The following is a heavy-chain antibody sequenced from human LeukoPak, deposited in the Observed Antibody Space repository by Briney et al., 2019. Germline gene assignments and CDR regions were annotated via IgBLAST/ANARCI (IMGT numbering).Heavy chain of an antibody. J-gene: IGHJ4*02. Sequence: PGGSLRLSCAASGFSFSSFEMNWVRQAPGKGLEWVSSISGSGGAVYYADSVKGRFTVSRDNAKNSLYLQMITLTAEDTAIYYCTRNGGGLDYWGQGTRVTVSS. D-gene: IGHD3-10*01. CDR1: GFSFSSFE. CDR2: ISGSGGAV. CDR3: TRNGGGLDY. V-gene: IGHV3-48*03.